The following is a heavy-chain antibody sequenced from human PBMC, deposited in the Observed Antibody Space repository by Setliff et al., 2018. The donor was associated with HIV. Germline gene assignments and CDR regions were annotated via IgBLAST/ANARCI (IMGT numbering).Heavy chain of an antibody. D-gene: IGHD3-3*01. J-gene: IGHJ5*02. V-gene: IGHV4-61*09. Sequence: SETLSLTCTVSGGSMNSDSYSWTWLRQPAGKGPELIGHIYVGGSVIYNPSLASRVTISMVPSKNQFSLDLSSVTAADTAKYYCARAKTIGVSTVFFDPWGQGRPVTVSS. CDR2: IYVGGSV. CDR1: GGSMNSDSYS. CDR3: ARAKTIGVSTVFFDP.